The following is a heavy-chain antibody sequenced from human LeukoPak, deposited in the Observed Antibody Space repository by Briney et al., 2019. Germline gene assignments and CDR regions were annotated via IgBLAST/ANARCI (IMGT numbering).Heavy chain of an antibody. CDR2: INHTGST. D-gene: IGHD1-7*01. CDR3: ASGRELELPWQ. Sequence: SETLSLTCAVHGDSSNIYYWSWIRQSPGKGLEWIAEINHTGSTDYNPSLKSRVTISVDTSKNQFSLKLASVTAADTAVYYCASGRELELPWQWGHGTLVTVSS. V-gene: IGHV4-34*01. CDR1: GDSSNIYY. J-gene: IGHJ4*01.